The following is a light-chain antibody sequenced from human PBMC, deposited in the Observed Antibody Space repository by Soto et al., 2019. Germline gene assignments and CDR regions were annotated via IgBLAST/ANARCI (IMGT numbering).Light chain of an antibody. CDR3: QHYKNYPWT. J-gene: IGKJ1*01. V-gene: IGKV1-8*01. Sequence: AIRMTQSPSSFSASTGDRVTIACRASQDISSYLAWYQQKPGQAPKLLIYGASTLQSGVPSRFSGGGSGTDFTLTISCLESEDFATYYCQHYKNYPWTFGQGPKVEIK. CDR1: QDISSY. CDR2: GAS.